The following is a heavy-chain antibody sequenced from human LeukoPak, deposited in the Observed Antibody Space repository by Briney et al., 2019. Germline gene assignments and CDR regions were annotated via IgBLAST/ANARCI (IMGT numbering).Heavy chain of an antibody. CDR1: GFTFSSYW. CDR3: ARGNGGNSLY. Sequence: GGSLRLSCAASGFTFSSYWMHWVRQAPGKGLVWVSRILSDGSITSYADSVQGRFTISRDNAKNTLYLQMNSLRLEDTAVYHCARGNGGNSLYWGQGTLVTVSS. CDR2: ILSDGSIT. V-gene: IGHV3-74*01. D-gene: IGHD4-23*01. J-gene: IGHJ4*02.